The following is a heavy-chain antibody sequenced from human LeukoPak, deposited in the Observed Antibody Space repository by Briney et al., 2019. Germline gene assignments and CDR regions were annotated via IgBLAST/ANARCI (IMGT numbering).Heavy chain of an antibody. CDR1: GDSISTSGYY. CDR3: TRHLPGATWFDH. V-gene: IGHV4-39*01. J-gene: IGHJ5*02. CDR2: IYYIGNT. Sequence: SSETLSLTCTVSGDSISTSGYYYDWIRQPPGKGLEWIGNIYYIGNTWYNPSLKSRVTMSVDTSKNQFSLRLSSVTAADTAVYYCTRHLPGATWFDHWGQGTQVTVSS. D-gene: IGHD1-26*01.